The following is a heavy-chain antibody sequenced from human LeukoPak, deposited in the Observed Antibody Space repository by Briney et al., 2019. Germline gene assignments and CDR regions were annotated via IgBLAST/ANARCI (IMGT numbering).Heavy chain of an antibody. V-gene: IGHV4-39*01. CDR1: GGSITSTTYY. CDR2: IYHSERT. D-gene: IGHD6-13*01. CDR3: ATFVAAAGSINY. Sequence: SETLSLTCTVSGGSITSTTYYWGWIRQPPGKGLGWIGTIYHSERTDYNPSLKSRVTISVDTSKHHFSLKLNSVTATDTAVYFCATFVAAAGSINYWGQGTLVTVSS. J-gene: IGHJ4*02.